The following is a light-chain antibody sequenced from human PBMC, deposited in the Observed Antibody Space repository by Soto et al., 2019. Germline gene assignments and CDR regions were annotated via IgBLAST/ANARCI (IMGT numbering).Light chain of an antibody. CDR2: DDN. V-gene: IGLV1-40*01. CDR3: QSYDSSLSGYV. J-gene: IGLJ1*01. Sequence: QSVLTQPPSLSGAPGQRVTVSCTGSSSNIGAGYDVHWYQQLPGTAPKLLIFDDNNRPSGVPDRFSGSRSGTSASLAITGLQAEDEDEYYCQSYDSSLSGYVFGAGTKVTVL. CDR1: SSNIGAGYD.